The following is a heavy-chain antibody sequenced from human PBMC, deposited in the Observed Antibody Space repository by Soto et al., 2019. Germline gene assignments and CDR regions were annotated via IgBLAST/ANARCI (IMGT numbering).Heavy chain of an antibody. CDR1: GFTFSSYA. Sequence: PGGSLRLSCAASGFTFSSYAMHWVRQAPGKGLEWVAVISYDGSNKYYADSVKGRFTISRDNSKNTLYLQMNSLRAEDTAVYYCAREVLWFGELLFSYYYGMDVWGQGTTVTVS. CDR3: AREVLWFGELLFSYYYGMDV. CDR2: ISYDGSNK. D-gene: IGHD3-10*01. V-gene: IGHV3-30-3*01. J-gene: IGHJ6*02.